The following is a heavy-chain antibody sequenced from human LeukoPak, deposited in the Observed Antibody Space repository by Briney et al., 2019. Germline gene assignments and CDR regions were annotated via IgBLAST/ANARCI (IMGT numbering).Heavy chain of an antibody. D-gene: IGHD2-2*01. CDR2: IYYSGST. Sequence: SETLSLTCTVSGGSISSYYWSWIRQPPGKGLEWIGYIYYSGSTNYNPSPKSRVTISVDTSKNQFSLKLSSVTAADTAVYYCARVSPAALSPYYYYYYMDVWGKGTTVTVSS. J-gene: IGHJ6*03. CDR1: GGSISSYY. CDR3: ARVSPAALSPYYYYYYMDV. V-gene: IGHV4-59*01.